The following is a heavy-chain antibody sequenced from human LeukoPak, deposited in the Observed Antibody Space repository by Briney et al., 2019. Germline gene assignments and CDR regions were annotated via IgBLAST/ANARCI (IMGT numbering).Heavy chain of an antibody. D-gene: IGHD3-22*01. CDR1: GFTFSSYS. CDR2: ISSSGSYI. V-gene: IGHV3-21*01. J-gene: IGHJ4*02. CDR3: ASSGYPILDY. Sequence: RSGGSLRLSCAASGFTFSSYSMNWVRRAPGKGLEWVSSISSSGSYIYYADSVKGRFTISRDNAKNSLYLQMNSLRAEDTAVYYCASSGYPILDYWGQGTLVTVSS.